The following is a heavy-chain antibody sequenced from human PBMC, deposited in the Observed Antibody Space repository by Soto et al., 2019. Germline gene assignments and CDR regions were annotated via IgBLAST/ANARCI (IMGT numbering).Heavy chain of an antibody. CDR1: GFTFSSYS. CDR3: ASSRGYSGYDSRP. V-gene: IGHV3-21*01. J-gene: IGHJ5*02. CDR2: ISSSSSYI. D-gene: IGHD5-12*01. Sequence: GGSLRLSCAASGFTFSSYSMNWVRQAPGKGLEWVSSISSSSSYIYYADSVKGRFTISRDNAKNSLYLQMNSLRAEDTAVYYCASSRGYSGYDSRPWGQGTLVTVSS.